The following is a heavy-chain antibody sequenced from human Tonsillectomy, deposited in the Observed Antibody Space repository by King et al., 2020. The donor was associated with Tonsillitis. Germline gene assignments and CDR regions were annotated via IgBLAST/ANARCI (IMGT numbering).Heavy chain of an antibody. CDR2: IYPDDSDT. CDR3: ARHSVDF. V-gene: IGHV5-51*01. Sequence: VQLVESGAEVKKPGESLKISCKISGYNFTRYFIVWVRQMPGQGLEWMGIIYPDDSDTRYSPSFQGQVTISADKAISTAYLQWSSLKASGTAMYYCARHSVDFWRQGTLVTVSS. J-gene: IGHJ4*02. CDR1: GYNFTRYF.